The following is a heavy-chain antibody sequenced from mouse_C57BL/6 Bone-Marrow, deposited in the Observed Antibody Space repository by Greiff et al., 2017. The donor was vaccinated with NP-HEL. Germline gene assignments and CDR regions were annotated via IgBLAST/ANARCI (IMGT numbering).Heavy chain of an antibody. CDR1: GFNITDDY. J-gene: IGHJ1*03. CDR3: TVGGFTTVIATDV. CDR2: IDPANGDT. V-gene: IGHV14-4*01. Sequence: VQLQQSGAELVRPGASVKLSCTASGFNITDDYMHWVKQRPEQGLEWIGWIDPANGDTEYASKFQGKATITADTSSNTAYLQLSSLTSEDTAVYYCTVGGFTTVIATDVWGTGTTVTVSS. D-gene: IGHD1-1*01.